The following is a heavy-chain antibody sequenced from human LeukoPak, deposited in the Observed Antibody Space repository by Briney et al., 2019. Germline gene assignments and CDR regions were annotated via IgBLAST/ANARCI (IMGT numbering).Heavy chain of an antibody. CDR3: ARDHDFDY. J-gene: IGHJ4*02. CDR1: GLTVSSSY. Sequence: GGSLRLSCAASGLTVSSSYITWVRQAPGKGLEWVSGIYSGGSTYYADSVKGRFTISRDNSKNTVFLQMNSLRAEDTAVYYCARDHDFDYWGQGTLVTVSS. CDR2: IYSGGST. V-gene: IGHV3-66*01.